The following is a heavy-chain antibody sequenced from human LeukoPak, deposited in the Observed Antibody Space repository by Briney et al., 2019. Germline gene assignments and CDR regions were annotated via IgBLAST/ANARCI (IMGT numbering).Heavy chain of an antibody. CDR1: GGSISSFY. D-gene: IGHD2-2*01. V-gene: IGHV4-59*01. CDR2: IYYSGST. J-gene: IGHJ5*02. Sequence: SETLYLTCTVSGGSISSFYWSWIRQPPGKGLEWIGYIYYSGSTNYNPSLKSRVTISVDTSKNQFSLKLSSVTAADTAVYYCAAYQLLFGFDPWGQGTLVTVSS. CDR3: AAYQLLFGFDP.